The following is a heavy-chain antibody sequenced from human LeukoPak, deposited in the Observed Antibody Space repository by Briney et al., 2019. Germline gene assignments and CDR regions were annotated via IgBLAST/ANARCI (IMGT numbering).Heavy chain of an antibody. CDR2: ISSSGSTI. CDR3: AELGITMIGGA. D-gene: IGHD3-10*02. V-gene: IGHV3-48*03. CDR1: GFTFSSYE. Sequence: GGSLRLSCAASGFTFSSYEMNWVRQAPGKGLEWVSYISSSGSTIYYADSVKGRFTISRDNAKNSLYLQMNSLRAEDTAVYYCAELGITMIGGAWGKGTTVTISS. J-gene: IGHJ6*04.